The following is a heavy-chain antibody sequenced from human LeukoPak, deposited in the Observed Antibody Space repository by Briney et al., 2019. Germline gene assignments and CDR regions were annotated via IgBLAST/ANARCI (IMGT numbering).Heavy chain of an antibody. Sequence: GGSLRLSCEASGFKFSSYRMTWVRQAPVRGLEWVASIGQDGRDKQYVNSVKGRFTISRDNARNIMYLQMSSLRAEDTAVYFCVRGYSFGPYGMDVWGQGTTVTASS. CDR3: VRGYSFGPYGMDV. J-gene: IGHJ6*02. CDR1: GFKFSSYR. V-gene: IGHV3-7*05. D-gene: IGHD2-15*01. CDR2: IGQDGRDK.